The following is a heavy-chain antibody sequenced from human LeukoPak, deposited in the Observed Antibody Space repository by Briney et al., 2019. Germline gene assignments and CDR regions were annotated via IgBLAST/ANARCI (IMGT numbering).Heavy chain of an antibody. CDR2: IKQDGSEK. CDR1: GFTFSSYW. CDR3: ARSGSDQIKLSLGELSLFDY. Sequence: GGSLSLSCAASGFTFSSYWMSWFRQAPAKGLEWVANIKQDGSEKYYVDSGKGGFTFSRDISKNTLYLQMNSMRGEDTAVYYCARSGSDQIKLSLGELSLFDYWGQGTLVTVSS. J-gene: IGHJ4*02. V-gene: IGHV3-7*01. D-gene: IGHD3-16*02.